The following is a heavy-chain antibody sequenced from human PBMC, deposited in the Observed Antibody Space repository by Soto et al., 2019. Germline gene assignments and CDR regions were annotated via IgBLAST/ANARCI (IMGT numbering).Heavy chain of an antibody. CDR1: GGSISSSSW. Sequence: NPSETLSLTCAVSGGSISSSSWWSWVRQPPGKGLEWIGEIYHSGSTNYNPSLKSRVTISVDKSKNQFSLKLSSVTAADTAVYYCARVGEQWPFDYWGQGTLVTVSP. J-gene: IGHJ4*02. V-gene: IGHV4-4*02. D-gene: IGHD6-19*01. CDR3: ARVGEQWPFDY. CDR2: IYHSGST.